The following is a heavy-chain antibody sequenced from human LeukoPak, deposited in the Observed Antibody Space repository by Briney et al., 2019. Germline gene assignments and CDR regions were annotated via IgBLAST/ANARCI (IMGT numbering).Heavy chain of an antibody. D-gene: IGHD5-12*01. J-gene: IGHJ4*02. CDR1: GGSISSYY. Sequence: SETLSLTCTVSGGSISSYYWSWIRQPPGKGLEWIGFIFYSGSTNYNPSLKSRVTMLIDSSKNQFSLKLRSMTAADTAVYYCVRGGGYDYAATYWGQGMLVTVSS. CDR3: VRGGGYDYAATY. V-gene: IGHV4-59*01. CDR2: IFYSGST.